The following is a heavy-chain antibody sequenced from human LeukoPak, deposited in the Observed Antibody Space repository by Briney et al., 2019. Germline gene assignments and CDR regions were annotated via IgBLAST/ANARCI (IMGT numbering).Heavy chain of an antibody. CDR1: GYTLTELS. D-gene: IGHD6-13*01. V-gene: IGHV1-24*01. J-gene: IGHJ6*04. Sequence: GASVKVSCKVSGYTLTELSMHWVRQAPGKGLEWMGGFDPEDGETIYAQKFQGRVTITRNTSISTAYMELSSLRSEDTAVYYCARGPLVGIAAATDGMDVWGKGTTVTVSS. CDR2: FDPEDGET. CDR3: ARGPLVGIAAATDGMDV.